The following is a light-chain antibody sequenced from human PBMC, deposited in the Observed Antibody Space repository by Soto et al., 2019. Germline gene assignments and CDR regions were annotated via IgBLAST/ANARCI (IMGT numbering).Light chain of an antibody. Sequence: QSALTQPASVSGSPGQSITISCTGTSSDVGAYNYISWYQHHPGKAPKLMLYEVSNRPSGVSNRFSGSKSGNTASLTISGLQAEDEADYYCTSYASSTPVVFGGGTQLTVL. CDR1: SSDVGAYNY. V-gene: IGLV2-14*01. CDR2: EVS. CDR3: TSYASSTPVV. J-gene: IGLJ2*01.